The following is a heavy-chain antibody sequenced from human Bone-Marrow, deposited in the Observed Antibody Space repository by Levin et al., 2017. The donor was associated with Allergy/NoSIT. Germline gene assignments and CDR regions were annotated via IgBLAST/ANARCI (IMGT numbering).Heavy chain of an antibody. Sequence: PEASVKVSCKASGYPFSSYDINWVRQASGQGLEWMGWMTPNTIKTGYAQKFQGRLTMTWNTSITTAYMELSSLRSEDTAVYYCGRLRGLERSGDYWGRGTLVTVST. J-gene: IGHJ4*02. CDR1: GYPFSSYD. D-gene: IGHD3-3*01. CDR3: GRLRGLERSGDY. V-gene: IGHV1-8*01. CDR2: MTPNTIKT.